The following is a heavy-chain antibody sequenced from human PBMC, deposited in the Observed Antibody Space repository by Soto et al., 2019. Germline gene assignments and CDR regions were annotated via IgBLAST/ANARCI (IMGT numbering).Heavy chain of an antibody. Sequence: GALRLSCAASGFTFSSYEMNWVRQAPGKGLEWVSYISSSGSTIYYADSVKGRFTISRDNAKNSLYLQMNSLRAEDTAVYYCAREAAAGSDAFDIWGQGTMVTVSS. J-gene: IGHJ3*02. V-gene: IGHV3-48*03. CDR3: AREAAAGSDAFDI. CDR1: GFTFSSYE. CDR2: ISSSGSTI. D-gene: IGHD6-13*01.